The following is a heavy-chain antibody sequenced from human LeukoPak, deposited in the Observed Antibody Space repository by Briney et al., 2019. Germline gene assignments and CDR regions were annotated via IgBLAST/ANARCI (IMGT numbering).Heavy chain of an antibody. CDR1: EFTFSNYG. CDR2: ISNSGVST. Sequence: PGGSLSLSCAAAEFTFSNYGMSWVRQAAGKGLEWVSAISNSGVSTYYADSVKGRFTISRDNSKNTLYLQMNSLRAEDTALYYCAKDESVVITTFDYWGQGTLVTVSS. CDR3: AKDESVVITTFDY. V-gene: IGHV3-23*01. J-gene: IGHJ4*02. D-gene: IGHD3-22*01.